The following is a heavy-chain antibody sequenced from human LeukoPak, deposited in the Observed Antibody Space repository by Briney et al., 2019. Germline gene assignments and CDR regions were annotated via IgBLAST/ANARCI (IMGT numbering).Heavy chain of an antibody. CDR1: GFTFSSYA. D-gene: IGHD3-3*01. V-gene: IGHV3-23*01. CDR3: ATIFGVVITPMDV. Sequence: GGSLRLSCAASGFTFSSYAMSWVRQAPGKGLEWVSAISGSGGSTYYADSVKGRFTISRDNSKNTLYLQMNSLRAEDTAVYYCATIFGVVITPMDVWGQGTTVTVSS. CDR2: ISGSGGST. J-gene: IGHJ6*02.